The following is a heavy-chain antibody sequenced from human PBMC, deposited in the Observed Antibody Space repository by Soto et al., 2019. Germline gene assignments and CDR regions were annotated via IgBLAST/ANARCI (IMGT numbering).Heavy chain of an antibody. CDR3: ARDPNGDYIGAFDI. Sequence: EVQPLESGGGLVQPGGSLRLSCATSKFTFRNYAMTWVRQAPGKGLQWVSSIWGSGDVTNYADSVRGRFTISRDSSKNTLYLQMNSLRAEDTAVYYCARDPNGDYIGAFDIWGQGIMVTVSS. D-gene: IGHD4-17*01. J-gene: IGHJ3*02. CDR2: IWGSGDVT. CDR1: KFTFRNYA. V-gene: IGHV3-23*01.